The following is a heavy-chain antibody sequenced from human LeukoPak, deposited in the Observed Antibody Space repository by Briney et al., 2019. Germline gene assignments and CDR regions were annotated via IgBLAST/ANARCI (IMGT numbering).Heavy chain of an antibody. V-gene: IGHV3-48*03. CDR1: GFTFSSYE. CDR2: ITSSGRTI. CDR3: ARGGSSRIDDAFDI. J-gene: IGHJ3*02. D-gene: IGHD6-13*01. Sequence: PGGSLRLSCAASGFTFSSYEMNWVRQAPGKGLEWVSCITSSGRTIYYADSVKGRFTISRDNAKNSLYLQMNSLRAEDTAVYYCARGGSSRIDDAFDIWAKGQWSSSLQ.